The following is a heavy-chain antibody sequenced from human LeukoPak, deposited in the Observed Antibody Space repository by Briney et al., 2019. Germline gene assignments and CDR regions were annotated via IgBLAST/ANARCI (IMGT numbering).Heavy chain of an antibody. J-gene: IGHJ3*02. D-gene: IGHD3-22*01. CDR2: IYYSGST. CDR3: ARGYDSSGYYYVGSFGAFDI. V-gene: IGHV4-4*02. Sequence: SETLSLTCAVSGGSISSSNWWSWVRQPPGKGLEWIGYIYYSGSTNYNPSLKSRVTISVDTSKNQFSLKLSSVTAADTAVYYCARGYDSSGYYYVGSFGAFDIWGQGTMVTVSS. CDR1: GGSISSSNW.